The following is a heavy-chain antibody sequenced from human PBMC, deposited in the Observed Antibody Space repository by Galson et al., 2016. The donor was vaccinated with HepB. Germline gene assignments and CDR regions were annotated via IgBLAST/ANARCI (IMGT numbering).Heavy chain of an antibody. J-gene: IGHJ4*02. CDR1: GFIVSQNY. CDR2: VYSGGGT. CDR3: ASGPDHICGKRDYFPHQIDY. Sequence: SLRLSCAASGFIVSQNYMSWVRQAPGKGLEWVSVVYSGGGTHHADSVKGRFTTSRDFSKDTLYLQLNSPRAEDTAVYYCASGPDHICGKRDYFPHQIDYWGRGARVTVSS. V-gene: IGHV3-53*01. D-gene: IGHD4-23*01.